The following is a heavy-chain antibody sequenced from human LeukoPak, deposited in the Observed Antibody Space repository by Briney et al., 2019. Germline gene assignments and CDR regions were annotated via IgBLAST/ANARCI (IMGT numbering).Heavy chain of an antibody. CDR1: GFTFSSYA. D-gene: IGHD3-9*01. CDR2: ISYDGSNK. J-gene: IGHJ4*02. Sequence: GGSLRLSCAASGFTFSSYAMHWVRQAPGMGLEWVAVISYDGSNKYYADSVKGRFTISRDNSKNTLYLQMNSLRAEDTAVYYCAANYYDILTGYPGDYWGQGTLVTVSS. V-gene: IGHV3-30*01. CDR3: AANYYDILTGYPGDY.